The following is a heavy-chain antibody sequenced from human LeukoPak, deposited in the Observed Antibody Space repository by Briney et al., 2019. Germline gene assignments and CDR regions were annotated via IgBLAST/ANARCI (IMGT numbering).Heavy chain of an antibody. J-gene: IGHJ1*01. Sequence: GRSLRLSCAASGFTFSSYGMHWVRQAPGKGLEWVAVISYDGSNKYYADSVKGRFTISRHNSKNTLYLQMNSLRAEDTAVYYCASGLTRVGYFQHWGQGTLVTVSS. CDR2: ISYDGSNK. CDR1: GFTFSSYG. D-gene: IGHD2-2*01. CDR3: ASGLTRVGYFQH. V-gene: IGHV3-30*03.